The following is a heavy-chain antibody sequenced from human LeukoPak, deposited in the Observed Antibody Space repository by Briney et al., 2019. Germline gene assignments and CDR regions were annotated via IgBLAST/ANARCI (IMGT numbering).Heavy chain of an antibody. CDR1: GFTFSDYY. CDR2: ISSSSSYT. J-gene: IGHJ5*02. D-gene: IGHD1/OR15-1a*01. V-gene: IGHV3-11*06. CDR3: ARDYRNWNRPLGWFDP. Sequence: GGSLRLSCAASGFTFSDYYMSWIRRAPGKGLEWVSYISSSSSYTNYADSVKGRFTISRDNAKNSLYLQMNSLRAEDTAVYYCARDYRNWNRPLGWFDPWGQGTLVTVSS.